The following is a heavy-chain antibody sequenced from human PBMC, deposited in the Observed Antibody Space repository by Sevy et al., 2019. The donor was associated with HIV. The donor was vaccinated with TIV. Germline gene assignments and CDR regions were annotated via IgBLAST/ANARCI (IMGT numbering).Heavy chain of an antibody. CDR3: ALLVGGGYKLGYGMDV. Sequence: ASVKVSCKASGYTFTSYGISWVRQAPGQGLEWMGWISAYNGNTNYAQKLQGRVTMTTDTSTSTAYMELRSLRSDDTAVYYCALLVGGGYKLGYGMDVWGQGTTVTVSS. CDR2: ISAYNGNT. V-gene: IGHV1-18*01. CDR1: GYTFTSYG. D-gene: IGHD5-12*01. J-gene: IGHJ6*02.